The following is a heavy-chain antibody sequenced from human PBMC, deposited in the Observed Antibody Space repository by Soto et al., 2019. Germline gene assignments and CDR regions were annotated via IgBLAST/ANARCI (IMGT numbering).Heavy chain of an antibody. D-gene: IGHD5-18*01. V-gene: IGHV5-51*01. CDR2: IYPGDFDT. Sequence: PGEPLKISCTASGYNFDTYWIGWVRQMPGKGLEWMGIIYPGDFDTRYSQSFQGHFTMSVDKSINTAYLQWNNLETSDSAMYYCARLLGYSFCHQEFFDYWGQGTPVTVS. J-gene: IGHJ4*02. CDR3: ARLLGYSFCHQEFFDY. CDR1: GYNFDTYW.